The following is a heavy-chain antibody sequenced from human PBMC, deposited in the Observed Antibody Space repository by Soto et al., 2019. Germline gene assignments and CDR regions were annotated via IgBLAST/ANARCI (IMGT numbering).Heavy chain of an antibody. J-gene: IGHJ4*02. V-gene: IGHV3-23*01. D-gene: IGHD3-22*01. CDR1: GFTFSSYS. CDR2: ISGSTGNT. Sequence: PGGSLRLSCAASGFTFSSYSMNWVRQAPGKGLEWVSTISGSTGNTYYADSVKGRFTISRDNSKNTLYLQMNSLRAADTAVYYCARGGVDYYDSSGYYFSPYYFDYWGQGTLVTVSS. CDR3: ARGGVDYYDSSGYYFSPYYFDY.